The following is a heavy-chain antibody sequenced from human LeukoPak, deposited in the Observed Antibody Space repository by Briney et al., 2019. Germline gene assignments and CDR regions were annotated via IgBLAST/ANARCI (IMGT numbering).Heavy chain of an antibody. CDR1: GGSFSGYY. CDR2: INHSGST. D-gene: IGHD1-14*01. V-gene: IGHV4-34*01. CDR3: ARVRRPLTYYYYYYMDV. Sequence: SETLSLTCAVYGGSFSGYYWSWIRQPPGKGLEWIGEINHSGSTNHNPSLKSRVTISVDTSKNQFSLKLSSVTAADTAVYYCARVRRPLTYYYYYYMDVWGKGTTVTVSS. J-gene: IGHJ6*03.